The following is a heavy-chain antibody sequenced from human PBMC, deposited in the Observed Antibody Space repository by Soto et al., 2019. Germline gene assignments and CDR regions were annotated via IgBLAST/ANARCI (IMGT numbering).Heavy chain of an antibody. Sequence: QVQLQESGPGLVKPSETLSLTCTVSGGSISSYYWSWIRQPPGKGLEWIWYIYYSGSTNSKPSLRDQLTISLVPPYNLFPLQLRSGTAAGAAVYYCAIQVPGPYGSGSYFDYWGQGALVTVSS. J-gene: IGHJ4*02. CDR3: AIQVPGPYGSGSYFDY. CDR2: IYYSGST. V-gene: IGHV4-59*08. CDR1: GGSISSYY. D-gene: IGHD3-10*01.